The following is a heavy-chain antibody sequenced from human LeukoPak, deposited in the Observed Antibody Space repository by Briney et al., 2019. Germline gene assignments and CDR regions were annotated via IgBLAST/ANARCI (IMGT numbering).Heavy chain of an antibody. CDR3: ARDSYYDKDFDY. V-gene: IGHV3-21*01. D-gene: IGHD3-22*01. Sequence: GGSLRLSCAASGFTVNNKYMTWVRQAPGKGLEWVSSISSSSSYRYYADSVKGRFTISRDNAKNSLYLQMNSLRAEDTAVYYCARDSYYDKDFDYWGQGTLVTVSS. CDR2: ISSSSSYR. J-gene: IGHJ4*02. CDR1: GFTVNNKY.